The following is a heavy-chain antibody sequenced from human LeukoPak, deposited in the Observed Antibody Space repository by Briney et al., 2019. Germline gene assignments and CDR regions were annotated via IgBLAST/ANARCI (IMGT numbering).Heavy chain of an antibody. CDR3: ARGQATYYYDTRGNWFAP. CDR2: MKQSGTT. D-gene: IGHD3-22*01. J-gene: IGHJ5*02. CDR1: GGSFSGYY. V-gene: IGHV4-34*01. Sequence: SETLSLTCGVYGGSFSGYYWSWIRQPPGKGLEWMGEMKQSGTTNYNPSLKSRVTISIAMAKNQFSLKLSSVTAADTAVYYCARGQATYYYDTRGNWFAPWGQGTLVTVSS.